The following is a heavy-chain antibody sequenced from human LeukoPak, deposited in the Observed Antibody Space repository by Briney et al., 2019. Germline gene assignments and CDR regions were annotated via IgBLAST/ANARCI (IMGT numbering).Heavy chain of an antibody. CDR1: GYTFTAYY. J-gene: IGHJ4*02. Sequence: ASVKVSCKASGYTFTAYYMHWVRQAPGQGLEWMGLISPNSGGTNCAQKFQGRVTMTRDTSITTAYMELSRLTSDDTAVYYCARWDPTYDIATRGTSNYYWGQGTLVTVSS. CDR3: ARWDPTYDIATRGTSNYY. CDR2: ISPNSGGT. D-gene: IGHD3-22*01. V-gene: IGHV1-2*02.